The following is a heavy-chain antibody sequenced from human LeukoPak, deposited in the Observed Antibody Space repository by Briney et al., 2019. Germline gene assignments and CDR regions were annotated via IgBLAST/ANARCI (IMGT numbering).Heavy chain of an antibody. CDR2: FYYGGIT. CDR1: GASITTTLYY. Sequence: PSETLSLTCTVSGASITTTLYYWVWARQSPGKGLEWIGSFYYGGITYYHPSLKSRVTVSVDTSRSQFSLKLISVTAADTAVHYCARAGRDGYSPASDSFDIWGQGKTVTVSS. J-gene: IGHJ3*02. CDR3: ARAGRDGYSPASDSFDI. D-gene: IGHD5-24*01. V-gene: IGHV4-39*07.